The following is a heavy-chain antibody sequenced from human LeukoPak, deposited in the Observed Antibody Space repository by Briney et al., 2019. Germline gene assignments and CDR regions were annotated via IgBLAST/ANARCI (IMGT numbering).Heavy chain of an antibody. D-gene: IGHD3-22*01. CDR1: GGSISSYY. V-gene: IGHV4-59*08. CDR3: ARHYSYYDSSVSGYFQH. CDR2: IYYSGST. J-gene: IGHJ1*01. Sequence: SETLSLTCTVSGGSISSYYWSWIRQPPGKGLEWIGYIYYSGSTNYNPSLKSRVTISVDTSKNQFSLKLSSVTAADTAVYYCARHYSYYDSSVSGYFQHWGQGTLVTVSS.